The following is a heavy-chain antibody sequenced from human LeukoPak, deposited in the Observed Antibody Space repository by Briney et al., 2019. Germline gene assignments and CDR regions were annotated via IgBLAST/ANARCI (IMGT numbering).Heavy chain of an antibody. D-gene: IGHD3-9*01. CDR2: ISYDGSNK. V-gene: IGHV3-30*14. Sequence: GGSLRLSCAASGFTFSSYAMHWVRQAPGKGLEWVAVISYDGSNKYYADSVKGRFTISRDNSKNTLYLQMNSLRAEDTAVYYCARVKHDILDGRAFDIWGQGTMVTVSS. CDR3: ARVKHDILDGRAFDI. CDR1: GFTFSSYA. J-gene: IGHJ3*02.